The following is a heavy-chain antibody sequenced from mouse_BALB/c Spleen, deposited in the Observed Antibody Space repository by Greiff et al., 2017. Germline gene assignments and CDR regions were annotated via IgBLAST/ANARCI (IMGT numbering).Heavy chain of an antibody. CDR1: GFTFSSFG. D-gene: IGHD1-2*01. J-gene: IGHJ2*01. V-gene: IGHV5-17*02. CDR3: ARDNTLLRTYYFDY. CDR2: ISSGSSTI. Sequence: EVHLVESGGGLVQPGGSRKLSCAASGFTFSSFGMHWVRQAPEKGLEWVAYISSGSSTIYYADTVKGRFTISRDNPKNTLFLQMTSLRSEDTAMYYCARDNTLLRTYYFDYWGQGTTLTVSS.